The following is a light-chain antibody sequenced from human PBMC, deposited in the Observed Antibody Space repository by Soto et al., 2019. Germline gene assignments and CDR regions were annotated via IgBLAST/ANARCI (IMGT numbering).Light chain of an antibody. Sequence: EIVLTQSPATLSLSPGETASLSCRASQSVGRYLAWFQQKPGQAPRLLMYYASNRPTGIPARFSGSGSGTDFTLTISSLEPEDFAVYYCQQRSNSPITFGQGTRLDIK. CDR3: QQRSNSPIT. V-gene: IGKV3-11*01. J-gene: IGKJ5*01. CDR2: YAS. CDR1: QSVGRY.